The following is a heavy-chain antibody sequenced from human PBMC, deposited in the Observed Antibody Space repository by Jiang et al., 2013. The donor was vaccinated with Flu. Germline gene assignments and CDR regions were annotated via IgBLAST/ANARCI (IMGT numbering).Heavy chain of an antibody. Sequence: VQLVESGGGVVQPGGSLRLSCAPSEITFSRHAMHWVRQAPGKGLEWVAVMSYDGSNKYYADFVEGRFTISRDDSSNTWFLQMNSLRGEDTAVYYCARDRGPGVVVVAATRAYYGMDVWGQGTTVTVSS. J-gene: IGHJ6*02. CDR2: MSYDGSNK. CDR3: ARDRGPGVVVVAATRAYYGMDV. D-gene: IGHD2-15*01. CDR1: EITFSRHA. V-gene: IGHV3-30-3*01.